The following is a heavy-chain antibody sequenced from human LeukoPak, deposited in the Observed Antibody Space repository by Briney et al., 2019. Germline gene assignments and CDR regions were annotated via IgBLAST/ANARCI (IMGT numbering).Heavy chain of an antibody. CDR2: INSDGSST. CDR3: AKDHYWSIDY. J-gene: IGHJ4*02. D-gene: IGHD3-3*01. Sequence: PGGSLRLSCAASGFTFSSSWTHWVRQAPEKGLVWVSRINSDGSSTSYADSVKGRFTISRDIAKNTLYLQMNSLRAEDTGVYYCAKDHYWSIDYWGRGTLVTVSS. V-gene: IGHV3-74*01. CDR1: GFTFSSSW.